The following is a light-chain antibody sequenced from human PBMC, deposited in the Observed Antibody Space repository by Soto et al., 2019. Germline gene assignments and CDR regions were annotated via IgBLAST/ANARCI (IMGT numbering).Light chain of an antibody. Sequence: QSALTQPASVSGSPGQSITISCTGSSSDVGSYNLVSWYQQHPVKAPKLIIYEATKRPSGVSNRFSGSKSGNTASLTISGLQADDEADYFCCSYTASDLWVFGGGTKVTVL. J-gene: IGLJ3*02. CDR3: CSYTASDLWV. CDR1: SSDVGSYNL. V-gene: IGLV2-23*01. CDR2: EAT.